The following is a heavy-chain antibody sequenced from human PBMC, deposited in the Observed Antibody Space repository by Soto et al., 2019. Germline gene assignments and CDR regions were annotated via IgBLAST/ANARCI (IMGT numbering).Heavy chain of an antibody. D-gene: IGHD3-16*01. J-gene: IGHJ5*02. V-gene: IGHV3-23*01. CDR1: GFTFSSHA. Sequence: EVQLLESGGGLVQPGGSLRLPCAASGFTFSSHAMSWVRQAPGKGLEWVSVISGSGGSTYYADSVKGRFTISRDNSKNTLYLQMNSLRAEDTAVYYCARRGSGGWFDPWGQGTLVTVSS. CDR3: ARRGSGGWFDP. CDR2: ISGSGGST.